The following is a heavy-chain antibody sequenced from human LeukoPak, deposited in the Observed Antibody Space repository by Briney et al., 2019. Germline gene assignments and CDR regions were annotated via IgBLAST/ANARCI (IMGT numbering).Heavy chain of an antibody. D-gene: IGHD3-22*01. CDR3: AKSQNYYDSSGYHGYNWFDP. Sequence: GGSLRLSCAASGFTFSSYGMSWVRQAPEKGLQWVSAISGGGVSTYYADSVRGRFTISRDNSKNTLYLQMNSLRAEDTAVYYCAKSQNYYDSSGYHGYNWFDPWGQGTLVTVSS. CDR2: ISGGGVST. V-gene: IGHV3-23*01. J-gene: IGHJ5*02. CDR1: GFTFSSYG.